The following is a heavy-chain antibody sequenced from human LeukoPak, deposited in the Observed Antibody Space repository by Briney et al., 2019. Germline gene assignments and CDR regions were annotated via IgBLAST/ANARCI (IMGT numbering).Heavy chain of an antibody. D-gene: IGHD6-13*01. CDR3: ARHAGGIAAAGTRPFDY. Sequence: SETLSLTCTDSGASFSSSTYYWGWIRQPPGKGLEWIGSIYYSGSTYYNPSLKSRVTMSVDTSKNQFSLKLNSVTAADTAVYYCARHAGGIAAAGTRPFDYWGQGTLVTVSS. CDR2: IYYSGST. CDR1: GASFSSSTYY. J-gene: IGHJ4*02. V-gene: IGHV4-39*01.